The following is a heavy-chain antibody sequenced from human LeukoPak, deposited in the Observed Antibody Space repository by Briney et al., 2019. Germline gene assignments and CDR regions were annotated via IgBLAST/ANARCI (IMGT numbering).Heavy chain of an antibody. CDR3: ARVRRGYSLGDDAFDI. Sequence: ASVKVSCKASGYTFTSYYMHWVRQAPGQGLEWMGIINPSGGSTSYAQKFQGRVTMTRDTSTSTVYMELSSLRSEDTAVYYCARVRRGYSLGDDAFDIWGQGTMVTASS. CDR1: GYTFTSYY. J-gene: IGHJ3*02. V-gene: IGHV1-46*01. CDR2: INPSGGST. D-gene: IGHD5-18*01.